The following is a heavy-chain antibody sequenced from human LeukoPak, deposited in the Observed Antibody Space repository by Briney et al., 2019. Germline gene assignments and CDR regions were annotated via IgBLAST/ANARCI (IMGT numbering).Heavy chain of an antibody. CDR3: ATLINFSDGEAFDI. CDR2: MNPNSGNT. Sequence: EASVKVSCKASGYTFTSYDINWVRQATGQGLEWMGWMNPNSGNTGYAQKFQGRVTITRNTSISTAYMELSSLRSEDTAVYYCATLINFSDGEAFDIWGQGTMVTVSS. J-gene: IGHJ3*02. D-gene: IGHD3-10*01. CDR1: GYTFTSYD. V-gene: IGHV1-8*03.